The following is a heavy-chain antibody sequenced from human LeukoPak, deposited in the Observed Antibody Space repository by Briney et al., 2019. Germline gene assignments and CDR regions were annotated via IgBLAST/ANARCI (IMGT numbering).Heavy chain of an antibody. J-gene: IGHJ4*02. CDR2: ISSSSTYI. CDR3: ARTYSSSWSPEYYSDY. D-gene: IGHD6-13*01. V-gene: IGHV3-21*01. CDR1: GFTFSYYT. Sequence: GGSLRLSCAASGFTFSYYTMILVRQAPGRGLEWVSFISSSSTYIYYADSVKGRFTISRDNSKNTLYLQMNSLRAEDTAVYYCARTYSSSWSPEYYSDYWGQGTLVTVSS.